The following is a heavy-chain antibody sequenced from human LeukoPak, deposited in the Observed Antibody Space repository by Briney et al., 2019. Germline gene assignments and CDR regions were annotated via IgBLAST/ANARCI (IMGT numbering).Heavy chain of an antibody. CDR2: IYYSGST. CDR3: ARAYYYNDSSGYGVDAFDI. Sequence: SETLSLTCTVSGGSISSYYWSWIRQPPGKGLEWIGYIYYSGSTNYNPSLKSRVTISVDTSKNQFSLKLSSVTAADTAVYYCARAYYYNDSSGYGVDAFDIWGQGTMVTVSS. CDR1: GGSISSYY. V-gene: IGHV4-59*01. D-gene: IGHD3-22*01. J-gene: IGHJ3*02.